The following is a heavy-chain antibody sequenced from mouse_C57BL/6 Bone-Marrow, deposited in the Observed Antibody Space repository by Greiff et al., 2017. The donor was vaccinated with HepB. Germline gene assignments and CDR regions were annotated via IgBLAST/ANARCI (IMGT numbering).Heavy chain of an antibody. CDR2: INPNNGGT. CDR3: ARRYYYGSSYEAMDY. J-gene: IGHJ4*01. Sequence: EVKLMESGPELVKPGASVKMSCKASGYTFTDYNMHWVKQSHGKSLEWIGYINPNNGGTSYNQKFKGKATLTVNKSSSTAYMELRSLTSEDSAVYYCARRYYYGSSYEAMDYWGQGTSVTVSS. V-gene: IGHV1-22*01. D-gene: IGHD1-1*01. CDR1: GYTFTDYN.